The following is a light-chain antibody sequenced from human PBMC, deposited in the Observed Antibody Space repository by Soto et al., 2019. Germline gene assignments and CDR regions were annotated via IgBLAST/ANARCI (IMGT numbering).Light chain of an antibody. CDR1: STDFVSYNR. Sequence: QAVLTQPPSVSGSPGQSVTISCTGTSTDFVSYNRVSWYQQPPGTAPKLIIYEASNRPSGVPDRFSGSKSGNTASLTISGLQAADEADYYCSLYTSENTHVFGTGTKLTVL. V-gene: IGLV2-18*01. CDR3: SLYTSENTHV. J-gene: IGLJ1*01. CDR2: EAS.